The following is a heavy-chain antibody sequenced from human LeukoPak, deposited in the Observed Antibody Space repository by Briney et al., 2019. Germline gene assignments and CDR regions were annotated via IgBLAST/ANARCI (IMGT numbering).Heavy chain of an antibody. CDR3: ARNAAVPGAFDI. Sequence: GASVKVSCKASGYTFTSYGISWVRQAPGQGLEWMGRIIPILGIANYAQKFQGRVTITADKSTSTAYMELSSLRSEDTAVYYCARNAAVPGAFDIWGQGTMVTVSS. CDR2: IIPILGIA. J-gene: IGHJ3*02. D-gene: IGHD1-1*01. CDR1: GYTFTSYG. V-gene: IGHV1-69*04.